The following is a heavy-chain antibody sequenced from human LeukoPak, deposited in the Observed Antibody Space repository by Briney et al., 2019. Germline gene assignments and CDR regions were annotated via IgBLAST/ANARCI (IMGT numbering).Heavy chain of an antibody. CDR3: ARVTQYYYGSGKNAFDT. CDR2: ISSSSSYI. CDR1: GFAFSSYS. V-gene: IGHV3-21*01. Sequence: GGSLRLSCAASGFAFSSYSMNWVRQAPGKGLEWVSSISSSSSYIYYADSVKGRFTISRDNAKNSLYLQMNSLRAEDTAVYYCARVTQYYYGSGKNAFDTWGQGTMVTVSS. J-gene: IGHJ3*02. D-gene: IGHD3-10*01.